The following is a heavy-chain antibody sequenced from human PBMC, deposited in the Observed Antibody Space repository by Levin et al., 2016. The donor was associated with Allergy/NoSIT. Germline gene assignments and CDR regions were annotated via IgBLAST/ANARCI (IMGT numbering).Heavy chain of an antibody. CDR2: IYYSGST. V-gene: IGHV4-39*01. D-gene: IGHD3-22*01. Sequence: RQAPGKGLEWIGSIYYSGSTYYNPSLKSRVTISVDTSKNQFSLKLSSVTAADTAVYYCARRSRWSYYFDSWGQGTLVTVSS. J-gene: IGHJ4*02. CDR3: ARRSRWSYYFDS.